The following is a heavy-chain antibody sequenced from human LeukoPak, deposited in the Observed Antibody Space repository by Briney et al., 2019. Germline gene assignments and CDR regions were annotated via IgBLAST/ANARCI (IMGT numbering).Heavy chain of an antibody. CDR3: AKISRGYCSSTSCRGDFDY. CDR1: GFTFSSYA. Sequence: GGSLRLSCAASGFTFSSYAMSWLRQAPGKGLEWVSAISGSGGSTYYADSVKGRFTISRDNSKNTLYLQMNSLRAEDTAVYYCAKISRGYCSSTSCRGDFDYWGQGTLVTVSS. J-gene: IGHJ4*02. V-gene: IGHV3-23*01. D-gene: IGHD2-2*01. CDR2: ISGSGGST.